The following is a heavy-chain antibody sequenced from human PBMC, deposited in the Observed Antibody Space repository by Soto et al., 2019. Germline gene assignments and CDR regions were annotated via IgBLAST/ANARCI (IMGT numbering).Heavy chain of an antibody. D-gene: IGHD5-12*01. Sequence: SETLSLTCTVSGGSISSGGYYWSWIRQHPGKGLEWIGYIYYSGSTYYNPSLKSRVTISVDTSKNQFSLKLSSVTAADTAVYYCARDSRGYSGYDSTYYYYYGMDVWGQGTTVTVSS. CDR2: IYYSGST. CDR1: GGSISSGGYY. J-gene: IGHJ6*02. CDR3: ARDSRGYSGYDSTYYYYYGMDV. V-gene: IGHV4-31*03.